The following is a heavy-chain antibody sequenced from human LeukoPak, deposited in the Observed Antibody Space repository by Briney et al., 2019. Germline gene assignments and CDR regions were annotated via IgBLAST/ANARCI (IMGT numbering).Heavy chain of an antibody. V-gene: IGHV3-30*18. Sequence: GGSLRLSCAASGFTFSSYGMHWVRQAPGKGLEWVAAISYDGNNKYYADSVKGRFTISRDNSKNTLYLQMNSLRAEDTAVYYCAKDPGIAAAGTWGQGTLVTVSS. CDR1: GFTFSSYG. J-gene: IGHJ5*02. CDR2: ISYDGNNK. D-gene: IGHD6-13*01. CDR3: AKDPGIAAAGT.